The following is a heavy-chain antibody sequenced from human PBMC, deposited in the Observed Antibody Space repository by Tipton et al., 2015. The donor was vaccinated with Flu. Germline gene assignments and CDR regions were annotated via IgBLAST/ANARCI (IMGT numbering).Heavy chain of an antibody. CDR1: GGSISSYY. CDR3: ARAKSPGYYYDSSEGAYFDY. V-gene: IGHV4-59*12. Sequence: TLSLTCTVSGGSISSYYWSWIRQPPGKGLEWIGYIYYSGSTNYNPSLKSRVTISVDKSKNQFSLKLSSVTAADTAVYYCARAKSPGYYYDSSEGAYFDYWGQGTLVTVSS. D-gene: IGHD3-22*01. J-gene: IGHJ4*02. CDR2: IYYSGST.